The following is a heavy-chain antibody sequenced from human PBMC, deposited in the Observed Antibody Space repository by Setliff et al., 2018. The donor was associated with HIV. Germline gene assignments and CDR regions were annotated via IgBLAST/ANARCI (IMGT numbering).Heavy chain of an antibody. CDR2: INGDGSGT. J-gene: IGHJ3*02. CDR1: GFTFNSYW. D-gene: IGHD7-27*01. V-gene: IGHV3-74*01. Sequence: GESLKISCAASGFTFNSYWMHWVRQAPGKGLEWVSRINGDGSGTNYADSVKGRFTISRDNAENSLYLEMNNLRGEDTAVYYCARHWGNSFDIWGQGTLVTVSS. CDR3: ARHWGNSFDI.